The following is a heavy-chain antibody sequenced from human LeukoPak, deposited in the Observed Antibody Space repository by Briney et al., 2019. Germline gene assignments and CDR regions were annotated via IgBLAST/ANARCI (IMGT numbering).Heavy chain of an antibody. CDR1: GYTFTSYD. CDR2: MNPNSGNT. V-gene: IGHV1-8*01. J-gene: IGHJ3*02. Sequence: ASVEVSCKASGYTFTSYDINWVRQATGQGLEWMGWMNPNSGNTGYAQKFQGRVTMTRNTSISTAYMELSSLRSEDTAVYYCARVYDSSGPGAFDIWGQGTMVTVSS. CDR3: ARVYDSSGPGAFDI. D-gene: IGHD3-22*01.